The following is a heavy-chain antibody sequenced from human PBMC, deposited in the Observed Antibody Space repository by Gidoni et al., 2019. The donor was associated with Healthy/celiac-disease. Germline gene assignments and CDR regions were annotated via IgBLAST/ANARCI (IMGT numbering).Heavy chain of an antibody. Sequence: EVPLVESGGGLVQPGRSLRLSCTASGFTLGDYAMSWVRQGPGKWLEWVGFIRSKAYGGTTEYAASVKGRFTISRDDSKSIAYLQMNSLKTEDTAGYYCSLAYCGGDCYSLIYYYYYGMDVWGQGTTVTVSS. CDR1: GFTLGDYA. CDR2: IRSKAYGGTT. CDR3: SLAYCGGDCYSLIYYYYYGMDV. V-gene: IGHV3-49*04. D-gene: IGHD2-21*02. J-gene: IGHJ6*02.